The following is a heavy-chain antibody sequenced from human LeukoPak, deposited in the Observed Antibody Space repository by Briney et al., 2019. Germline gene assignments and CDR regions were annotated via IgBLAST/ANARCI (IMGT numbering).Heavy chain of an antibody. V-gene: IGHV1-18*01. CDR3: ARQGDEWEGFDY. CDR2: ISAYNGNT. Sequence: AASVKVSCKASGGTFSSYAISWVRQAPGQGLEWMGWISAYNGNTNYAQKLQGRVTMTTDTSTSTAYMELRSLRSDDTAVYYCARQGDEWEGFDYWGQGTLVTVSS. CDR1: GGTFSSYA. D-gene: IGHD1-26*01. J-gene: IGHJ4*02.